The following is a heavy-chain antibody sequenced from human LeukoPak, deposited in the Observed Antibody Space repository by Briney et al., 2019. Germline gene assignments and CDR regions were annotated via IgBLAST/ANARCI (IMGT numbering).Heavy chain of an antibody. Sequence: SETLSLTCTVSGGSISSYYWSWIRQPAGKGLEWIGRIYTSGSTNYNPSLKSRVTMSVDTSKNQFSLKLSSVTAADTAVYYCASSRQTLNWFDPWGQGTLVTVSS. V-gene: IGHV4-4*07. CDR3: ASSRQTLNWFDP. J-gene: IGHJ5*02. CDR2: IYTSGST. CDR1: GGSISSYY. D-gene: IGHD3-16*01.